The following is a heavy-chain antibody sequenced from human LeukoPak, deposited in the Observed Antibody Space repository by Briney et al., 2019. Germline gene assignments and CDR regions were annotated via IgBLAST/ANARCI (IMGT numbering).Heavy chain of an antibody. CDR3: ARENWNDGAFDI. CDR1: GYTFTGYH. V-gene: IGHV1-2*02. Sequence: ASVKVSCKASGYTFTGYHMHWVRQAPGQGREWMGWINPKSGGTNYAQKFQGRVTMTRDTSISTAYMELRRLRSDDTAVYYCARENWNDGAFDIWGQGTMFTVSS. D-gene: IGHD1-1*01. CDR2: INPKSGGT. J-gene: IGHJ3*02.